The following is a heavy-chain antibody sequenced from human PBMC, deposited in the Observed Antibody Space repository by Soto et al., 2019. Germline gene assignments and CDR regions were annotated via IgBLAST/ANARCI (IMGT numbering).Heavy chain of an antibody. V-gene: IGHV1-46*01. CDR1: GYTFTHYY. D-gene: IGHD6-13*01. J-gene: IGHJ4*02. CDR2: INPASGST. Sequence: QVQLVQSGAEVKKPGASVKVSCRTSGYTFTHYYIHWVRQAPGQGLEWLGIINPASGSTNYAQDFQGRVTLTMDTSTTTVYMELSGLRAEDTAICYCARDLAAGAHWGQGTLVTVSS. CDR3: ARDLAAGAH.